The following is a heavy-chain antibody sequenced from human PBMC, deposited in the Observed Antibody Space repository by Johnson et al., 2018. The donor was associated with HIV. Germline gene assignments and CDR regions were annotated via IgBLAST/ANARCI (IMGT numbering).Heavy chain of an antibody. D-gene: IGHD2-15*01. CDR1: GFTFDYYG. CDR2: INWNGGST. CDR3: VRGGVYCSVGTCYGFFDG. Sequence: VQLVESGGGVVRPGGSLRLSCAASGFTFDYYGMSWVRQVPGKGLEWVSGINWNGGSTDYADYVKGRFTISRDNTKNSLYVQMNSLKVGDTAFYYCVRGGVYCSVGTCYGFFDGWVQGTMVTFSS. V-gene: IGHV3-20*04. J-gene: IGHJ3*01.